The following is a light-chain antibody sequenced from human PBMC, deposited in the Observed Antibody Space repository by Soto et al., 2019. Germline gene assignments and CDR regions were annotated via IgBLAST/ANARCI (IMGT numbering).Light chain of an antibody. CDR3: QQSFRPPYT. CDR2: AAS. CDR1: QSVTIY. Sequence: DIQLTQSPSSLSASAGDRVTITCRASQSVTIYLTWYQQKQGEAPKLLIYAASSLQSGVPSRFSGSGSGTNFTLHITSLQPQDFATYYCQQSFRPPYTFGQGTKLEIK. V-gene: IGKV1-39*01. J-gene: IGKJ2*01.